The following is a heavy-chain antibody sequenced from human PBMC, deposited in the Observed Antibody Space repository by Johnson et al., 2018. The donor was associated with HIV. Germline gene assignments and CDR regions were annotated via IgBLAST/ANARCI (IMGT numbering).Heavy chain of an antibody. CDR2: ISSSGSTI. V-gene: IGHV3-11*04. CDR1: GFTFSDYY. J-gene: IGHJ3*02. CDR3: AGAWGARESLTALRGAFDI. Sequence: QVQLVESGGGLVQPGGSLRLSCAASGFTFSDYYMSWIRQAPGKGLEWVSSISSSGSTIYYADSVKGRFTISRDNAKNSLYLQMNSLRAEDTAVYYCAGAWGARESLTALRGAFDIWGQGTMVTVSS. D-gene: IGHD3-9*01.